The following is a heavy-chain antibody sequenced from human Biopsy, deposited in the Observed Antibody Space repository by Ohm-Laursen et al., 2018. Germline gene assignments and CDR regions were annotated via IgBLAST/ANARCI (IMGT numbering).Heavy chain of an antibody. V-gene: IGHV1-2*02. CDR1: GYTFTGYY. CDR2: INPKSGGT. J-gene: IGHJ4*02. D-gene: IGHD3-9*01. Sequence: ASVKVSCKASGYTFTGYYLHWVRQAPGQGLEWMGWINPKSGGTHYLEKFRGRVTMTRDTSISTAYMEVSSLRSDDTAVYYCAIDGNDFLTDYLKIDQWGQGTLVTVSS. CDR3: AIDGNDFLTDYLKIDQ.